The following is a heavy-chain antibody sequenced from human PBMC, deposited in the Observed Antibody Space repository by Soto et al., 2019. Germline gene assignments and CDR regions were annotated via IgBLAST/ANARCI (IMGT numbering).Heavy chain of an antibody. D-gene: IGHD3-10*01. CDR3: ARGDSKLRVDY. V-gene: IGHV1-18*01. J-gene: IGHJ4*02. CDR2: ISGYNGDT. Sequence: QVQLVQSGAEVKKSGASVKVSCKASGYTFTKYGINWVRRAPGQGLDWMGWISGYNGDTNYARNLQGRATMTTDTSTNTAYMELRSLRSDDTAVYYWARGDSKLRVDYWGQGTLVTVSS. CDR1: GYTFTKYG.